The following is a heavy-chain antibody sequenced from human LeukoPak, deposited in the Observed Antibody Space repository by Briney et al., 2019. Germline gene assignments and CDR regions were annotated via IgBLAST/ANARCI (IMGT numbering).Heavy chain of an antibody. CDR3: ARVESSGYWSLEY. CDR2: ISSSSSYI. V-gene: IGHV3-21*01. Sequence: GGSLRLSCAASGFTFSSYSMNWVRQAPGKGLEWVSSISSSSSYIYYADSVKGRFTISRDNAKNSLYLQMNSLRAEDTALYYCARVESSGYWSLEYWGQGTLVAVSS. D-gene: IGHD3-22*01. J-gene: IGHJ4*02. CDR1: GFTFSSYS.